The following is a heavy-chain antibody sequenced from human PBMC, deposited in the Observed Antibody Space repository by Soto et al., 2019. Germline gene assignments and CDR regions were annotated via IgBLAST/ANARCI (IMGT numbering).Heavy chain of an antibody. CDR2: ISSSGSTI. Sequence: PGGSLRLSCAASGFTFSDYYMSWIRQAPGKGLEWVSYISSSGSTIYYADSVTGRFAISRDNAKNTLYLQMNSLSAEDTAVYYCAREVLWSGYHYALDVLGQGTTVTGSS. CDR3: AREVLWSGYHYALDV. D-gene: IGHD3-3*01. J-gene: IGHJ6*01. V-gene: IGHV3-11*04. CDR1: GFTFSDYY.